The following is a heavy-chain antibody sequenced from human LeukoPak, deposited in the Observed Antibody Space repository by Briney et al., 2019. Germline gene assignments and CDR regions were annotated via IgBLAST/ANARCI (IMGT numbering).Heavy chain of an antibody. J-gene: IGHJ4*02. V-gene: IGHV3-48*01. Sequence: GGSLRLSCVASGFLLSSYSMNWVRQAPGKGLEWVSYIDTSSPTIYYAYSVKGRFTISRDNAKNSLYLQMNSLRAEDTAVYFCVEGGAPSYYDGSGDAYFDYWGQGTLVTVSS. CDR1: GFLLSSYS. D-gene: IGHD3-22*01. CDR3: VEGGAPSYYDGSGDAYFDY. CDR2: IDTSSPTI.